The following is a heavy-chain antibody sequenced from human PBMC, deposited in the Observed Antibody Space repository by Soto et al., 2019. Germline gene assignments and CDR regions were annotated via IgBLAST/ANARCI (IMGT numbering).Heavy chain of an antibody. CDR3: ARDSSGYYWFDP. J-gene: IGHJ5*02. D-gene: IGHD3-22*01. V-gene: IGHV4-38-2*02. CDR1: GFSISSGYF. CDR2: IYHSGTT. Sequence: PSETLSLTCAVSGFSISSGYFWGWIRQPPGKGPEWLGSIYHSGTTYYNPSVKSRVTISVDTSKNQFSLKMSSVTAADTAVYYCARDSSGYYWFDPWGQGTLVTV.